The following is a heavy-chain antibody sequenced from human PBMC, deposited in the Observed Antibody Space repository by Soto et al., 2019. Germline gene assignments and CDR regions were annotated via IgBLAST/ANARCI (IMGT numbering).Heavy chain of an antibody. J-gene: IGHJ3*02. Sequence: EVQLVESGGALVQPGGSLRLSCAASGFSFTNYWMKWVRQAPGKGLEWVANIKHDGTETYYVDSVKGRFTISRDNARNALYQYMNSLRADDTAVYYCAAAYYYDSSGYYYGDDALDIWGQGTMVTVSS. V-gene: IGHV3-7*03. CDR2: IKHDGTET. CDR3: AAAYYYDSSGYYYGDDALDI. D-gene: IGHD3-22*01. CDR1: GFSFTNYW.